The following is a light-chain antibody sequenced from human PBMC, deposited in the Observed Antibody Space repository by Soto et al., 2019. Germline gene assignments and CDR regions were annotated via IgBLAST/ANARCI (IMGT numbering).Light chain of an antibody. V-gene: IGKV3-15*01. CDR3: HQYNNSPPDT. J-gene: IGKJ2*01. CDR1: QTLRNN. Sequence: IVMTQCPATLSVSPGETATLSCRASQTLRNNLAWYQQKPGQAPRLLIYAASTRATGIPARFSGSGSGTEFTLTISNLQSEDFAVYFCHQYNNSPPDTFGQGTKLEIK. CDR2: AAS.